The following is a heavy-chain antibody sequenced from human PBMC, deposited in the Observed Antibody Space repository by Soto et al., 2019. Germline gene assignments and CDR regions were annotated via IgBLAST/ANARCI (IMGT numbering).Heavy chain of an antibody. CDR2: VFNIAST. CDR3: GKRFYGTGGYDV. D-gene: IGHD3-10*01. CDR1: GGYFSRPSSY. Sequence: PPETLTHTCSITGGYFSRPSSYWGWIRQIRGRGMGWIGHVFNIASTGYTLPHRIRITMYTYTSANQFSMNLLGVTAADTAIYSCGKRFYGTGGYDVWGPGTLVTVSS. V-gene: IGHV4-31*03. J-gene: IGHJ4*02.